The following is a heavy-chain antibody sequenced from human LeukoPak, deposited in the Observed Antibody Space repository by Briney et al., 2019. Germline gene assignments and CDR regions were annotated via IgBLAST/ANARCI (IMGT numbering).Heavy chain of an antibody. Sequence: PSETLSLTCAVYGGSFSGYYWSWIRQPPGKGLEWIGEINHSGSTNYNPSLKSRVTISVDTSKNQFSPKLSSVTAADTAVYYCARDAVVVVPAAIGTVAGQYYFDYWGQGTLVTVSS. CDR2: INHSGST. J-gene: IGHJ4*02. D-gene: IGHD2-2*01. CDR3: ARDAVVVVPAAIGTVAGQYYFDY. CDR1: GGSFSGYY. V-gene: IGHV4-34*01.